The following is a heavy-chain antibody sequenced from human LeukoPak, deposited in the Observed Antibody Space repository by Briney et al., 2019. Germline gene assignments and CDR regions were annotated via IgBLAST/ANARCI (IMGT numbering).Heavy chain of an antibody. CDR1: GFTFSSYG. D-gene: IGHD2-2*01. CDR3: AKDIVIIPAASYAFDI. CDR2: ISYDGSNK. J-gene: IGHJ3*02. Sequence: PGRSLRLSCAASGFTFSSYGMHWVRQAPGKGLEWVAVISYDGSNKYYADSVKGRFTISRDNSKNTLYLQTNSLRAEDTAVYYCAKDIVIIPAASYAFDIWGQGTMVIVSS. V-gene: IGHV3-30*18.